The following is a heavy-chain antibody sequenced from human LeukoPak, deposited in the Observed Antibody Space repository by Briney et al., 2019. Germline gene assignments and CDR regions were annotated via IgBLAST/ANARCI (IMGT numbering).Heavy chain of an antibody. CDR2: IYTSGST. Sequence: SQTLSLTCTVSGGSISSGSYYWSWIRQPAGKGLEWIGRIYTSGSTNYNPSLKSRVTISVDTSKNQFSLKLSSVTAADTAVYYCARVVPAAQMYYYYYYMDVWGKGTTVTVSS. V-gene: IGHV4-61*02. D-gene: IGHD2-2*01. CDR3: ARVVPAAQMYYYYYYMDV. CDR1: GGSISSGSYY. J-gene: IGHJ6*03.